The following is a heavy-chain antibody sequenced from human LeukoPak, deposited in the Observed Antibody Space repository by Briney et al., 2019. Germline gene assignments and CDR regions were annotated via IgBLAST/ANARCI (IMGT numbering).Heavy chain of an antibody. D-gene: IGHD2-21*02. CDR3: ARAIVVVTAIGYYYYMDV. Sequence: ASVKVSCKASGYTFTSYDINWVRQATGQGLEWMGWMNPNSGNTGYAQKFQGRVTITRNTSISTAYMELSSLRSEDTAVYYCARAIVVVTAIGYYYYMDVWGKGTTVTVSS. J-gene: IGHJ6*03. CDR2: MNPNSGNT. CDR1: GYTFTSYD. V-gene: IGHV1-8*03.